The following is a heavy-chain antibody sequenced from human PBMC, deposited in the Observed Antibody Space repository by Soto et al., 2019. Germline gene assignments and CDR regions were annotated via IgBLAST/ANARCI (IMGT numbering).Heavy chain of an antibody. J-gene: IGHJ6*02. CDR2: ISGSGGST. Sequence: GGSLRLSCAASGFTFSSYAMSWVRQAPGKGLEWVSAISGSGGSTYYADSVKGRFTISRDNAKNSLYLQMNSLRAEDTAVYYCARDDFWSGYGMDVWGQGTTVTVSS. V-gene: IGHV3-23*01. CDR1: GFTFSSYA. CDR3: ARDDFWSGYGMDV. D-gene: IGHD3-3*01.